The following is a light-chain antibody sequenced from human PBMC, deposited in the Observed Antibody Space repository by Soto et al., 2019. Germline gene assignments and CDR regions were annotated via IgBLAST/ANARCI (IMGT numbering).Light chain of an antibody. CDR2: KAS. CDR3: QQYDSHWT. Sequence: DIRMTQSPSSLSASVGDRVTITCRASQSISSYLNWYRQKPGKAPKLLIYKASTLESGVPSRFSGSGSGTEFTLTISSLQPDDFATYYCQQYDSHWTFGQGTKVDIK. CDR1: QSISSY. V-gene: IGKV1-5*03. J-gene: IGKJ1*01.